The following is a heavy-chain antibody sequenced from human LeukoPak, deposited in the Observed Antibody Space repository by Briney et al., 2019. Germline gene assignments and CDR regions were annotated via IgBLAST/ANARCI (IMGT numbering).Heavy chain of an antibody. J-gene: IGHJ4*02. CDR3: ARDRFSSGAAYFDD. Sequence: GGSLRLSCAASGLTFRSSAMHWVGQAPGKGLEWVAVISYDGSNAYSADSVKGRFTISRDNSKNTLYLQMNSLRGEDTAVYYCARDRFSSGAAYFDDWGQGTLVTVSS. CDR1: GLTFRSSA. D-gene: IGHD6-19*01. CDR2: ISYDGSNA. V-gene: IGHV3-30-3*01.